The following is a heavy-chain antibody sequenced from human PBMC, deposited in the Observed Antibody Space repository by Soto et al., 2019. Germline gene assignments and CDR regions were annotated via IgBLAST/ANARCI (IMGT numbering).Heavy chain of an antibody. J-gene: IGHJ4*01. V-gene: IGHV3-23*01. CDR2: IGVTDGRT. Sequence: GGSLRLWCAASRFTCSSHGMSWVRQSPGKSLELVSTIGVTDGRTFYAVYVKCRFTISRDNSKNTLYLQINSLRAEDSALYYCAKYAHGSGWLSHYGGHGALVTVSS. CDR1: RFTCSSHG. CDR3: AKYAHGSGWLSHY. D-gene: IGHD6-19*01.